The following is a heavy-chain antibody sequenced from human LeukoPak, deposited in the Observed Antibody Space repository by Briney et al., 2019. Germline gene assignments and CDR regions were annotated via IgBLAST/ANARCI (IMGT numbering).Heavy chain of an antibody. J-gene: IGHJ6*02. CDR1: GFIFSSYG. CDR3: AKDQAHGIAVFWGMDV. CDR2: ISYGGSNK. D-gene: IGHD6-19*01. Sequence: PGGSLRLSCAASGFIFSSYGMHWVRQAPGKGLEWVAVISYGGSNKYYADSVKGRFTISRDNSKNTLYLQMNSLRAEDTAVYYCAKDQAHGIAVFWGMDVWGLGTTATVSS. V-gene: IGHV3-30*18.